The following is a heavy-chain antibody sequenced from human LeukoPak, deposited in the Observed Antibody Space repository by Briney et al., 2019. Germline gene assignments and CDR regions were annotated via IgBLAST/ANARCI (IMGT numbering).Heavy chain of an antibody. V-gene: IGHV1-2*02. CDR1: GYTFTGYY. CDR2: INPNSGGT. Sequence: AASVKVSCKASGYTFTGYYMHWVRQAPGQGLEWMGWINPNSGGTNYAQKFQGRVTMTRDTSISTAYMELSRLRSDDTAVYYRARGPSRSIAARLSWFDPWGQGTLVTVSS. D-gene: IGHD6-6*01. J-gene: IGHJ5*02. CDR3: ARGPSRSIAARLSWFDP.